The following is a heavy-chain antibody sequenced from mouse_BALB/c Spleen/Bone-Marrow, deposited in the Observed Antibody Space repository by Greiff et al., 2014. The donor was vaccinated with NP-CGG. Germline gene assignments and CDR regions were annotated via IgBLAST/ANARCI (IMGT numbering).Heavy chain of an antibody. Sequence: QVQLQQPGAELVRPGTSVKVSCKASGYALTNYLIEWVKQRPGQGLEWIGVINPGSGGTNYNEKFKGKATLTADKSSSTAYMQLSSLTSDDSAVYFCARSGGSLYAMDYWGQGTSVTVSS. CDR3: ARSGGSLYAMDY. J-gene: IGHJ4*01. D-gene: IGHD1-1*02. V-gene: IGHV1-54*01. CDR2: INPGSGGT. CDR1: GYALTNYL.